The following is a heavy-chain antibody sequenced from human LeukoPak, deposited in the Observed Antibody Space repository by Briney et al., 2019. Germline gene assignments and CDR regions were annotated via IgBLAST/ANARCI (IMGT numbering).Heavy chain of an antibody. J-gene: IGHJ4*02. CDR2: VSYDGSNK. CDR1: GFTFSSYA. V-gene: IGHV3-30*04. D-gene: IGHD3-22*01. Sequence: GGSLRLSCAASGFTFSSYAMHWVRQAPGKGLEWVAVVSYDGSNKYYADSVKGRFTISRDNSKNTLYLQMNSLRAEDTAVYYCARDPGPSYDSSGYVDYWGQGTLVTVSS. CDR3: ARDPGPSYDSSGYVDY.